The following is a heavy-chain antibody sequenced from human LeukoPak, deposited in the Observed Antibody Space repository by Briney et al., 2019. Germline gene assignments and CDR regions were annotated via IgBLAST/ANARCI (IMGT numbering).Heavy chain of an antibody. CDR1: GGSISSYY. Sequence: SETLSLTCTVSGGSISSYYWSWIRQPPGKGLEWIGYIYYSGSTNYNPSLKSRVTISVDTYKNQFSLKLSSVTAADTAVYYCARVGYFDWLFFDYWGQGTLVTVSS. CDR3: ARVGYFDWLFFDY. V-gene: IGHV4-59*01. J-gene: IGHJ4*02. D-gene: IGHD3-9*01. CDR2: IYYSGST.